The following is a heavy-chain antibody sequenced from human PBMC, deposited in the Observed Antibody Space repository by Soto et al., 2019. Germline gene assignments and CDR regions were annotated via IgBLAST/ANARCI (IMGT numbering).Heavy chain of an antibody. Sequence: PGGSLRLSCAASGFSFNNAWVNWVRQVPGEGLEWVGRIKSKSDGESTEYAAPVKGRFTISRDDSKNTVYLQMNSLKTEDTAVYYCALITSDYWGQGTLVTVSS. J-gene: IGHJ4*02. CDR3: ALITSDY. CDR1: GFSFNNAW. CDR2: IKSKSDGEST. V-gene: IGHV3-15*07.